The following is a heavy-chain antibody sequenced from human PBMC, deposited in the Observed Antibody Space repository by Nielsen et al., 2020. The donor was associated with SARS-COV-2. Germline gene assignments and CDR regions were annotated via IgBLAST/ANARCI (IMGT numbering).Heavy chain of an antibody. J-gene: IGHJ4*02. CDR3: ARGRWRGIAAAGTRVYFDY. CDR1: GGSFSGYY. Sequence: SETLSLTCGVYGGSFSGYYWSWIRQPPGKGLEWIGEINHSGSTNYNPSLKSRVTMSVDTSKNQFSLKLSSVTAADTAVYYCARGRWRGIAAAGTRVYFDYWGQGTLVTVSS. CDR2: INHSGST. D-gene: IGHD6-13*01. V-gene: IGHV4-34*01.